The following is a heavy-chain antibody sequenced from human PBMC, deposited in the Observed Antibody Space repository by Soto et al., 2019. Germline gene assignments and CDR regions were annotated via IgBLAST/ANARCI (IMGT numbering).Heavy chain of an antibody. CDR2: IIPIFGTA. Sequence: SVKVSCKASVGTFSSYAISWVRQAPGQGLEWMGGIIPIFGTANYAQKFQGRVTITADESTSTAYMELSSLRSEDTAVYYCARDPAINQMWSSIRPYYYGMDVWGQGTTVTVSS. V-gene: IGHV1-69*13. CDR3: ARDPAINQMWSSIRPYYYGMDV. CDR1: VGTFSSYA. J-gene: IGHJ6*02. D-gene: IGHD2-21*01.